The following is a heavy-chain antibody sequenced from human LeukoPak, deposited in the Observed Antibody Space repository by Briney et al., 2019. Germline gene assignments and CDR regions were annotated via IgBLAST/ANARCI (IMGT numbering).Heavy chain of an antibody. J-gene: IGHJ4*02. CDR1: GYTFTGYA. CDR2: INPEKRDT. Sequence: ASVKVSCKASGYTFTGYAIHWVRQAPGQGLEWMGWINPEKRDTSYAHKFQGRVTMTSDTSISTAYMELSSLRSDDTAVYYCAKKVRGPSHPLDFWGQRTLVTVSS. V-gene: IGHV1-2*02. D-gene: IGHD5-12*01. CDR3: AKKVRGPSHPLDF.